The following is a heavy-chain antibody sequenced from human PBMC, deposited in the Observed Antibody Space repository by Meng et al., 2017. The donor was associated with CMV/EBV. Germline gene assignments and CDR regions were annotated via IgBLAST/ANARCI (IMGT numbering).Heavy chain of an antibody. CDR1: GFTFSSYS. Sequence: VWSVEVWGAPAKPGGSLRLSCASSGFTFSSYSMNWVRQAPGKGLEWVSSISSSSSYIYYADSVKGRFTISRDNAKNSLYLQMNSLRAEDTAVYYCARVGIAAAGKGGFDYWGQGTLVTVSS. CDR2: ISSSSSYI. D-gene: IGHD6-13*01. CDR3: ARVGIAAAGKGGFDY. J-gene: IGHJ4*02. V-gene: IGHV3-21*01.